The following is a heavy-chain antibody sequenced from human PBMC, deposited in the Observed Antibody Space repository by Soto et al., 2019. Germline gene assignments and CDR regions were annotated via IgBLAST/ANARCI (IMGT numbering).Heavy chain of an antibody. J-gene: IGHJ4*02. D-gene: IGHD3-22*01. CDR3: AKDWSSGYYYFDY. CDR2: ISDSGGST. Sequence: PGGSLRLSCAASGFTFSNYAMSWVRQAPGKGLEWVSVISDSGGSTYYADSVKGRFTISRDNSKNTLYLEMNSLRAEDTAVYYCAKDWSSGYYYFDYWGQGTLVTVSS. CDR1: GFTFSNYA. V-gene: IGHV3-23*01.